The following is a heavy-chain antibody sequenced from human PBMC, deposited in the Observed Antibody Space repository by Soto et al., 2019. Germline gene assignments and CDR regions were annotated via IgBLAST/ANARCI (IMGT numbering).Heavy chain of an antibody. CDR2: IYWDDDK. Sequence: SGPTLVKPTQTLTLTCTFSGFSLSTSGVGVGWIRQPPGKALEWLALIYWDDDKRYSPSLKSRLTITKDTSKNQVVLTMTNMDPVDTATYYCAHRTQQAGAVTSEYFQHWGQGTLVTVSS. CDR1: GFSLSTSGVG. V-gene: IGHV2-5*02. J-gene: IGHJ1*01. CDR3: AHRTQQAGAVTSEYFQH. D-gene: IGHD6-19*01.